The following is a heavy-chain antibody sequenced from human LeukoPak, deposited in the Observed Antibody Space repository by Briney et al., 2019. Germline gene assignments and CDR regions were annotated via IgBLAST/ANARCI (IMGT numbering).Heavy chain of an antibody. Sequence: SETLSLTCTVSGGSISSSSYYWGWIRQPPGKGLEWIGSIYYSGSTYCNPSLKSRVTISVDTSKNQFSLKLSSVTAADTAVYYCAREGGDIVVVPAANWFDPWGQGTLVTVSS. D-gene: IGHD2-2*01. J-gene: IGHJ5*02. CDR2: IYYSGST. CDR3: AREGGDIVVVPAANWFDP. CDR1: GGSISSSSYY. V-gene: IGHV4-39*02.